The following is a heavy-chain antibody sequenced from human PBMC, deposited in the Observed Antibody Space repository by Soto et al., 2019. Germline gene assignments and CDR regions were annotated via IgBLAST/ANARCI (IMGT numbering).Heavy chain of an antibody. CDR2: IWYDGSNK. J-gene: IGHJ4*02. Sequence: QVQLVESGGGVVQPGRSLRLSCAASGFTFSSYGMHWVRQAPGKGLEWVAVIWYDGSNKYYADSVKGRLTISRDNSKNTLYLQMNSLRAEDTAVYYCARTNRSGFYFDYWGQGTLVTVSS. D-gene: IGHD6-19*01. V-gene: IGHV3-33*01. CDR3: ARTNRSGFYFDY. CDR1: GFTFSSYG.